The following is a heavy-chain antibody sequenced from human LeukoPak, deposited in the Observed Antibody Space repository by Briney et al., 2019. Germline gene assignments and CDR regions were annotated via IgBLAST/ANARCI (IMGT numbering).Heavy chain of an antibody. CDR1: GFTFSSYA. J-gene: IGHJ4*02. D-gene: IGHD2-15*01. V-gene: IGHV3-23*01. CDR2: ISGSGGST. Sequence: GGSQRLSCAASGFTFSSYAMSWVRQAPGKGLEWVSAISGSGGSTYYADSVKGRFTISRDNSKNTLYLQMNSLRAEDTAVYYCAKKYCSGGSCYNFDYWGQGTLVTVSS. CDR3: AKKYCSGGSCYNFDY.